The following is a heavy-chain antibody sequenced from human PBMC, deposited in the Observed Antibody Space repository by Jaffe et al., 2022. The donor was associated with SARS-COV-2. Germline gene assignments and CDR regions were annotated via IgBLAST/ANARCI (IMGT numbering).Heavy chain of an antibody. CDR1: GGSISSYY. CDR3: ARDLGPARRYFDY. D-gene: IGHD6-6*01. J-gene: IGHJ4*02. CDR2: IYYSGST. V-gene: IGHV4-59*01. Sequence: QVQLQESGPGLVKPSETLSLTCTVSGGSISSYYWSWIRQPPGKGLEWIGEIYYSGSTNYNPSLKSRVTISVDTSKNQFSLKLSSVTTADTAVYYCARDLGPARRYFDYWGQGTLVTVSS.